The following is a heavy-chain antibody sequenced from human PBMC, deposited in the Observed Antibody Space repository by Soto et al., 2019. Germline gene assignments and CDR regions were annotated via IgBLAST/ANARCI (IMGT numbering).Heavy chain of an antibody. CDR1: GFTFSSYA. D-gene: IGHD3-16*02. J-gene: IGHJ4*02. CDR2: ISYDGSDK. Sequence: QVQQVESGGGVVQPGRSLRLSCAASGFTFSSYAMHWVRQAPGKGLEWVAVISYDGSDKQYADSLKGRFTISRDNSKNTLYLQMNSLRPEDTAVYYCATQMITFGGVIVNYFDYWGQGTLVTVSP. CDR3: ATQMITFGGVIVNYFDY. V-gene: IGHV3-30-3*01.